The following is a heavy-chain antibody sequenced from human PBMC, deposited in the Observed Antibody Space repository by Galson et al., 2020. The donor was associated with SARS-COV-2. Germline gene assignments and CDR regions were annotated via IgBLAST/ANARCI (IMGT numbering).Heavy chain of an antibody. CDR1: GGTFSSYA. CDR2: IIPIFGTA. D-gene: IGHD4-4*01. J-gene: IGHJ6*02. V-gene: IGHV1-69*13. Sequence: SVKVSCKASGGTFSSYAISWVRQAPGQGLEWMGGIIPIFGTANYAQKFQGRVTITADESTSTAYMELSSLRSEDTAVYYCARGGYSKRLKSYYYYGMDVWGQGTTVTVSS. CDR3: ARGGYSKRLKSYYYYGMDV.